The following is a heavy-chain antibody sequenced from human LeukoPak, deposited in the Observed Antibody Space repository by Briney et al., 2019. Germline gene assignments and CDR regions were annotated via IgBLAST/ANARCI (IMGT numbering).Heavy chain of an antibody. D-gene: IGHD6-6*01. V-gene: IGHV4-34*01. Sequence: SETLSLTCGVYGESFSAYYWTWICQPPGKGLEWIGEINHSGSTNYNPSLKSRVTMSVDTSKNQFSLKLSSVTAADTAVYYCARDGDRNSSSGMDVWGQGTTVTVSS. CDR3: ARDGDRNSSSGMDV. CDR2: INHSGST. J-gene: IGHJ6*02. CDR1: GESFSAYY.